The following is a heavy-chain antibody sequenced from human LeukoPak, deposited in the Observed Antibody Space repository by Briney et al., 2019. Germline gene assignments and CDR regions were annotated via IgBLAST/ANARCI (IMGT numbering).Heavy chain of an antibody. CDR3: ASSGLMRESFDY. D-gene: IGHD3-10*01. J-gene: IGHJ4*02. V-gene: IGHV4-4*07. CDR1: GDSISTYY. CDR2: IYSSGST. Sequence: SETLSLTCTVSGDSISTYYWSWIRQPAGKGLKWIGRIYSSGSTNYNPSLESRVTISVDKSKNHFSLKLTSVTAADTAVYYCASSGLMRESFDYWGQGTLVTVSS.